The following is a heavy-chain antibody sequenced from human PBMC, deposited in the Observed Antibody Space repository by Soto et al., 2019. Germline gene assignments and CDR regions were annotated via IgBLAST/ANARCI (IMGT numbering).Heavy chain of an antibody. D-gene: IGHD3-22*01. Sequence: SETLSLTCAVYGGSFSGYYWSWIRQPPGKGLEWIGEINHSGSTNYNPSLKSRVTISVDTSKNQFSLKLSSVTAADTAVYYCARAPPIIWYYYDSSGSYGMDVWGQGTTVTVSS. V-gene: IGHV4-34*01. CDR2: INHSGST. CDR1: GGSFSGYY. J-gene: IGHJ6*02. CDR3: ARAPPIIWYYYDSSGSYGMDV.